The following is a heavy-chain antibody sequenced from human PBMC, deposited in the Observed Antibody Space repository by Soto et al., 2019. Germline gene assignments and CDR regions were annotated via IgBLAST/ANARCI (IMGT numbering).Heavy chain of an antibody. J-gene: IGHJ4*02. CDR3: SRLPGLMYDSSCYYTLHRIDD. D-gene: IGHD3-22*01. CDR1: VFTFSSYT. Sequence: PGGFLLSCAASVFTFSSYTIHWVREAPGKGLWRVAVISYEGSNIYYAASVKDRFTLSRDNAKNTLYLQMNSLRAEDTAVYYCSRLPGLMYDSSCYYTLHRIDDWGQGTTVTVSS. CDR2: ISYEGSNI. V-gene: IGHV3-30-3*01.